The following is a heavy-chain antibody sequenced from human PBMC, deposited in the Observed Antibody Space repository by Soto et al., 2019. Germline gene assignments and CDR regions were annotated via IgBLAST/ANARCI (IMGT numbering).Heavy chain of an antibody. V-gene: IGHV4-4*07. Sequence: SETLSLTCTVSGGAISGYYWTWIRQSAGKGLEWIGRLDSSGGTKYNPSLQSRVTMSLDTSKNQFSLRLTSVTAADTAVYYCARGQRFSDSFDPWGQGTPVTVSS. CDR3: ARGQRFSDSFDP. D-gene: IGHD3-3*01. J-gene: IGHJ5*02. CDR1: GGAISGYY. CDR2: LDSSGGT.